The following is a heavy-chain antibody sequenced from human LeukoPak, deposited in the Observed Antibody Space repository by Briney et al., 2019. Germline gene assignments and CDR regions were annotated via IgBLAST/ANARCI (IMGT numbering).Heavy chain of an antibody. V-gene: IGHV4-39*07. Sequence: SETLSLTCTVSGGSISSSSYYWGWIRQPPGKGLEWIGSIYYSGSTNYNPSLKSRVTISVDTSKNQFSLKLSSVTAADTAVYYCASVVRQYYDILTGYLDYWGQGTLVTVSS. CDR1: GGSISSSSYY. CDR3: ASVVRQYYDILTGYLDY. J-gene: IGHJ4*02. D-gene: IGHD3-9*01. CDR2: IYYSGST.